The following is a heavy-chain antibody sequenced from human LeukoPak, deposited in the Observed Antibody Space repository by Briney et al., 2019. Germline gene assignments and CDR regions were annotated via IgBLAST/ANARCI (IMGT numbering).Heavy chain of an antibody. D-gene: IGHD3-10*01. Sequence: GGSLRLSCAASGITFSSYGMSWVRQAPGKGLEWVSSISSTGGTTYYADSVKGRFTISRDNSKNTLYLQMNSLRAEDTAVYYCAKDSAGAPGSGSFDYWGQGTLVTVSS. CDR3: AKDSAGAPGSGSFDY. V-gene: IGHV3-23*01. J-gene: IGHJ4*02. CDR2: ISSTGGTT. CDR1: GITFSSYG.